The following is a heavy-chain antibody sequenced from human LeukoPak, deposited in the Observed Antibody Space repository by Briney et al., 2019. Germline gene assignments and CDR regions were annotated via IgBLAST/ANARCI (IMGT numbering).Heavy chain of an antibody. CDR1: GGSIRSSYYY. V-gene: IGHV4-39*07. J-gene: IGHJ4*02. CDR3: ARGGRDYYDSSGYYFDY. D-gene: IGHD3-22*01. Sequence: SETLSLTCTVSGGSIRSSYYYWGWIRQPPGKGLEWIGSIYDSGSTYYNLSLKSRVTISVDTSKNQFSLKLSSVTAADTAVYYCARGGRDYYDSSGYYFDYWGQGTLVTVSS. CDR2: IYDSGST.